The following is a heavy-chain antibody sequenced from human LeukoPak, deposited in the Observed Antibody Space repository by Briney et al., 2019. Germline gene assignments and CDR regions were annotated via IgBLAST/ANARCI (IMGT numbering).Heavy chain of an antibody. V-gene: IGHV1-69*13. CDR3: ARDLDRGSYLDY. CDR1: GGTFSSYA. J-gene: IGHJ4*02. D-gene: IGHD1-26*01. Sequence: ASVKVSCKASGGTFSSYAISWVRQAPGQGLEWMGGIIPIFGTANYAQKFQGRVTITADESTSTAYMELRSLRSEDTAVYYCARDLDRGSYLDYWGQGTLVTVSS. CDR2: IIPIFGTA.